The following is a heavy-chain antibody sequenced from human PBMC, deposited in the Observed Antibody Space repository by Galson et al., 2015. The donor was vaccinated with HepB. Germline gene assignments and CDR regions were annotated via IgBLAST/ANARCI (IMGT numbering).Heavy chain of an antibody. CDR1: GFTFSSYG. J-gene: IGHJ4*02. CDR2: IWFDGSSK. D-gene: IGHD3-10*01. Sequence: SLRLSCAASGFTFSSYGMHWVRQAPGKGLEWVAVIWFDGSSKYYVDSVKGRFTISRDNSKNTLYLQMNSLRVEDTALYYCARQEKFGELSDYWGQGTLVTVSS. V-gene: IGHV3-33*01. CDR3: ARQEKFGELSDY.